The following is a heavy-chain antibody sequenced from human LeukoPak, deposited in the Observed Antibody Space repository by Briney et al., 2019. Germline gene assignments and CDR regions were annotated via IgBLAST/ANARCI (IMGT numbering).Heavy chain of an antibody. CDR1: GGSISSYY. D-gene: IGHD3-9*01. Sequence: PSETLSLTCTVSGGSISSYYWSWIRQPPGKGLEWIGYIYYSGSTNYNPSLKSRVTISVDTSKNQFSLKLSSVTAADTAVYYCARGPRGNYDILTGSKMYYFDYWGQGTLVTVSS. J-gene: IGHJ4*02. CDR2: IYYSGST. CDR3: ARGPRGNYDILTGSKMYYFDY. V-gene: IGHV4-59*01.